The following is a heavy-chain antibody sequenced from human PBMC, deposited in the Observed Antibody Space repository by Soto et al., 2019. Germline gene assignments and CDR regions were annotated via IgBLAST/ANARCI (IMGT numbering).Heavy chain of an antibody. D-gene: IGHD6-13*01. V-gene: IGHV3-43D*03. Sequence: GGSLRLSCAASGFTFDDYAMHWVRQAPGKGLEWLSLISWDGGSTYYADSVKGRFTISRDNSKNSLYLQMNSLRAEDTALYYCAKDNSSSWYYFDYWGQGTLVTVSS. CDR3: AKDNSSSWYYFDY. CDR2: ISWDGGST. CDR1: GFTFDDYA. J-gene: IGHJ4*02.